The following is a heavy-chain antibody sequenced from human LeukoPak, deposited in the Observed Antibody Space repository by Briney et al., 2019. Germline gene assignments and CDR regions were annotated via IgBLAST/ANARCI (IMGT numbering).Heavy chain of an antibody. CDR2: IYYSGST. CDR1: GGSIRNYY. D-gene: IGHD3-22*01. J-gene: IGHJ4*02. CDR3: ARARYYYDSSGYDFFDY. V-gene: IGHV4-59*01. Sequence: SETLSLTCTVSGGSIRNYYWSWIRQPPGKGLEWIGYIYYSGSTNYNPSLKSRVTISVDTSKNQFSLKLSSVTAADTAVYYCARARYYYDSSGYDFFDYWGQGTLVTVSS.